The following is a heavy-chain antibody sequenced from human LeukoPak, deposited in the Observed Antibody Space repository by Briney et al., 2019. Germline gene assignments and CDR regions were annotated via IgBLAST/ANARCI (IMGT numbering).Heavy chain of an antibody. CDR2: INSDGSST. D-gene: IGHD2-2*01. V-gene: IGHV3-74*01. Sequence: GGSLRLSCAASGFTFSSYWMHWVRQAPGKGLVWVTRINSDGSSTSYADSVKGRFTISRDNAKNTLYLQMNSLRAEDTAVYYCARDGCSSTSCYADWFDPWVHGTLVTVSS. CDR3: ARDGCSSTSCYADWFDP. CDR1: GFTFSSYW. J-gene: IGHJ5*02.